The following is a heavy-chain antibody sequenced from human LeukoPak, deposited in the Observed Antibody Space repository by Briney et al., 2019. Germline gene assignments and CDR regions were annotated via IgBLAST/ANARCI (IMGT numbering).Heavy chain of an antibody. J-gene: IGHJ4*02. CDR3: ARHCSGGSCQNPFDY. D-gene: IGHD2-15*01. CDR2: INPNSGGT. V-gene: IGHV1-2*02. Sequence: ASVKVSCKASGYTFTGYYMHWVRQAPGQGLEWMIWINPNSGGTNYAQKFQGRVTMTRDTSISTAYMELSRLRSDDTAVYYCARHCSGGSCQNPFDYWGQGTLVTVSS. CDR1: GYTFTGYY.